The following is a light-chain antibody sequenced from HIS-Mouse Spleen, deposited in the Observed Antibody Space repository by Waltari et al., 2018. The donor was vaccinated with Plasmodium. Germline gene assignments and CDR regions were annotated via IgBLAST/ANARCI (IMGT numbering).Light chain of an antibody. CDR1: QSVSSSY. Sequence: EIVLTQSPGTLSLSPGERATLSCRASQSVSSSYLAWYQQKPGQAPRVLIHGASSRATGIPDRFSGSGSGTDFTLTISRLEPEDFAVYYCQQYGSSPTFGGGTKVEIK. V-gene: IGKV3-20*01. J-gene: IGKJ4*01. CDR3: QQYGSSPT. CDR2: GAS.